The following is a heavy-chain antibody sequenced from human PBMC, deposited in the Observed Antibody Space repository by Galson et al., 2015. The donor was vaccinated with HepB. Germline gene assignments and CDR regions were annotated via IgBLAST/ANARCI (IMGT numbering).Heavy chain of an antibody. CDR2: MSDNGDNT. D-gene: IGHD6-19*01. CDR1: GFTFSSYA. J-gene: IGHJ1*01. CDR3: ATRSGASGWYSYFQH. V-gene: IGHV3-23*01. Sequence: SLRLSCAASGFTFSSYAIMWVRQAPGKGLEWVSGMSDNGDNTFYADSVKGRFTISRDVSKNTVYLQMNSLRVEDTAVYYCATRSGASGWYSYFQHWGQGTLVTVSS.